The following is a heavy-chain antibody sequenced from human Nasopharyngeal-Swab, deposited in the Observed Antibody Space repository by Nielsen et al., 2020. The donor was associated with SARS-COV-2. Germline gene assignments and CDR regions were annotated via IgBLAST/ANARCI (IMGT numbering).Heavy chain of an antibody. CDR2: INSDGSST. D-gene: IGHD3-10*01. CDR3: AGGYGSGSD. Sequence: GESLKISCAASGFTFSDYWMHWVRQAPGKGLVWVSRINSDGSSTNYADSVKGRFTISRDNSKNTLYLQMNSLRAEDTAVYYCAGGYGSGSDWGQGTLVTVSS. J-gene: IGHJ4*02. CDR1: GFTFSDYW. V-gene: IGHV3-74*01.